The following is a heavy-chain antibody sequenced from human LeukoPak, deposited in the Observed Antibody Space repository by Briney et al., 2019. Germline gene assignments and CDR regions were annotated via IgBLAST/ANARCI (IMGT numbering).Heavy chain of an antibody. D-gene: IGHD1-26*01. CDR2: ISGSGSST. V-gene: IGHV3-23*01. CDR1: GFTFSSYA. Sequence: HPGGSLRLSCAASGFTFSSYAMSWVRQAPGRGLEWVSAISGSGSSTYYADSVKGRFTISRDNSKNTLYLQMKSLRAEDMAVYYCAKVPWEFHYFDYWGQGTLVTVSS. CDR3: AKVPWEFHYFDY. J-gene: IGHJ4*02.